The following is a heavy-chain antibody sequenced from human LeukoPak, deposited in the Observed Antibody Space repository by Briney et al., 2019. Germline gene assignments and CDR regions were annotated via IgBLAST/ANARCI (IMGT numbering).Heavy chain of an antibody. V-gene: IGHV1-18*01. CDR1: GYTFTSYG. CDR2: ISAYNGNT. Sequence: GASVKVSCKASGYTFTSYGISWVRRAPGQGLEWMGWISAYNGNTNYAQKLQGRVTMTTDTSTSTAYMELRSLRSDDTAVYYCARVRDILTGYLPGLFDYWGQGTLVTVSS. CDR3: ARVRDILTGYLPGLFDY. D-gene: IGHD3-9*01. J-gene: IGHJ4*02.